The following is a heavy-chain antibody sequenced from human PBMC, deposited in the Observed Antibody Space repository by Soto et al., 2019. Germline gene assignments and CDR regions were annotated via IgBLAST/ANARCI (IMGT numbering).Heavy chain of an antibody. V-gene: IGHV4-34*10. Sequence: SDTLSLTCAFSGWSFSGYYWSWIRQPPGKGLEWIGEINHSGSTNYNPSLKSRVTMTRDTSITTAYMELSRLRSGDTAVYYCAREPATAKPEGVDFWGQGTLVNVSS. CDR2: INHSGST. CDR3: AREPATAKPEGVDF. D-gene: IGHD1-1*01. J-gene: IGHJ4*02. CDR1: GWSFSGYY.